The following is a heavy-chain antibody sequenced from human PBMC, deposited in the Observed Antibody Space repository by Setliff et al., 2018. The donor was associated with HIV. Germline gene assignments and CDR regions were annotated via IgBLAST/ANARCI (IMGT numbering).Heavy chain of an antibody. CDR2: IHTTGST. Sequence: SETLSLTCSVSGDSISSGSYYWSWIRLPAGKGLEWIGQIHTTGSTNYNPSLKSRVTISMDTSKNQFSLNLNSVTATDTAVYYCAKRTFGSGRLDPWGQGTLVTVS. D-gene: IGHD3-16*01. CDR3: AKRTFGSGRLDP. V-gene: IGHV4-61*09. J-gene: IGHJ5*02. CDR1: GDSISSGSYY.